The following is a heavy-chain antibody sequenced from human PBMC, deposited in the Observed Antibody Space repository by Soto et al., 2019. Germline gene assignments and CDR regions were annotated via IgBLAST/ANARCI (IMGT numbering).Heavy chain of an antibody. CDR3: ARTEVGHSTTSDF. J-gene: IGHJ4*02. CDR2: MHYDGST. V-gene: IGHV4-31*03. Sequence: LSLTCSVSGVSISRGGNYWGWIRQHPGKGLEWIGYMHYDGSTFHNPSLQSRVTISSDTSKNQFSLKVRSVTATDTAVYYCARTEVGHSTTSDFWGQGTLVTVSS. D-gene: IGHD1-26*01. CDR1: GVSISRGGNY.